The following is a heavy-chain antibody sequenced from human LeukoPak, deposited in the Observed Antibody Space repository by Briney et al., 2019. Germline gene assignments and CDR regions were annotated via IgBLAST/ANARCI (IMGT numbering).Heavy chain of an antibody. CDR2: ISGSGGST. CDR1: GFTFSSSY. CDR3: AKGSGWYV. D-gene: IGHD6-19*01. V-gene: IGHV3-23*01. Sequence: GGSLRLSCAASGFTFSSSYMSWVRQAPGKGLEWVSVISGSGGSTDYADSVKGRFTISRDNSKNTLYLQMNSLRAEDTAVYYCAKGSGWYVWGQGTLVTVSS. J-gene: IGHJ4*02.